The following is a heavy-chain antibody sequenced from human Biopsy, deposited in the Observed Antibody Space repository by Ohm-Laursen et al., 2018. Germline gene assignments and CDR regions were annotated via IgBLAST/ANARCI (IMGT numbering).Heavy chain of an antibody. D-gene: IGHD2-15*01. V-gene: IGHV4-34*08. J-gene: IGHJ4*02. Sequence: GTLSLTCAVFGKTFSDYQWSWIRQPPGKGLEWIGQINQAGTTNYNPSLKSRVYISADASKYEFSLRLTSVTAADTAVYLCGNEVHGRDYWGLGAQVTVSS. CDR2: INQAGTT. CDR1: GKTFSDYQ. CDR3: GNEVHGRDY.